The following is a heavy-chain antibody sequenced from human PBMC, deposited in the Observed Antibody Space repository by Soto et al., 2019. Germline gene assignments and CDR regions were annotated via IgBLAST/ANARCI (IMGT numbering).Heavy chain of an antibody. CDR1: GGSFSGYY. D-gene: IGHD1-20*01. J-gene: IGHJ4*02. V-gene: IGHV4-34*01. CDR2: INHSGST. Sequence: QVQLQQWGAGLLKPSETLSLTCAVYGGSFSGYYWSWIRQPPGKGLEWIGEINHSGSTNYNPSLKSRVTISVDTSKNQFSLKLSSVTAADTAVYYCARGRYNWNLLDYWGQGTLVTVSS. CDR3: ARGRYNWNLLDY.